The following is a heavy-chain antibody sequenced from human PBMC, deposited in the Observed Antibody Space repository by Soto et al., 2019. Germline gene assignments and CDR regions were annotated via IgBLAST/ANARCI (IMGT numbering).Heavy chain of an antibody. D-gene: IGHD6-6*01. CDR1: GGTFSSYA. CDR2: IIPMYGTA. J-gene: IGHJ6*02. Sequence: QVQLVQSGAEVKKPGSSVKVSCKASGGTFSSYAISWVRQAPGQGLEWMGGIIPMYGTANYAQKFQGRVTSTADESTHTAYMELSSLRSEDTAVYYCATGIAARYYYYGMDVWGQGTTVTVSS. CDR3: ATGIAARYYYYGMDV. V-gene: IGHV1-69*01.